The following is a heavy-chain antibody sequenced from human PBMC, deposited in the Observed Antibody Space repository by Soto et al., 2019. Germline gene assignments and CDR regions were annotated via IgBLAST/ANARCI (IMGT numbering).Heavy chain of an antibody. CDR1: GYTFTTFW. CDR3: ARLFCSSSTCDSWFDP. V-gene: IGHV5-10-1*01. J-gene: IGHJ5*02. D-gene: IGHD2-2*01. CDR2: IDPRDSYT. Sequence: GESLKISCTGFGYTFTTFWISWVRQMPGRGLEWMGRIDPRDSYTNYSPSFQGHVTISADKSISTAYLQWGSLKASDTAMYYCARLFCSSSTCDSWFDPWGQGILVTVSS.